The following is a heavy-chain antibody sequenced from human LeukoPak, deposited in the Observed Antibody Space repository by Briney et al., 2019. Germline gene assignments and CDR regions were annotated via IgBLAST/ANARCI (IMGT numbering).Heavy chain of an antibody. CDR2: LYGSGAT. CDR3: AREVVWKQFSHGVDV. J-gene: IGHJ6*02. Sequence: SETLSFTCSVAGYSSSDYCYNWIPQAPGKGLEGIGKLYGSGATKSHPSLKSRVTMSVDASKNQFTLSLNSVTTADTAVYYCAREVVWKQFSHGVDVWGQGTTVIVSS. V-gene: IGHV4-59*13. CDR1: GYSSSDYC. D-gene: IGHD2-8*02.